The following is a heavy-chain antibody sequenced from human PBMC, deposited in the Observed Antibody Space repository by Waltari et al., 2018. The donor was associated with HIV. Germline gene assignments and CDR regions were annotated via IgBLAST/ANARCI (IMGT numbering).Heavy chain of an antibody. Sequence: QLQLQESGPGLVKPSETLSLTCPVTGGSISSSSYYWDWVRQPPGQGLDWIGSIEYTGNTHYNPSLKSRVTISGDTSRTQSVLKRSFVTAAYTAGYYWASEYTTPDWFDAWGQGTLVTVSA. V-gene: IGHV4-39*01. J-gene: IGHJ5*02. CDR3: ASEYTTPDWFDA. CDR2: IEYTGNT. D-gene: IGHD6-6*01. CDR1: GGSISSSSYY.